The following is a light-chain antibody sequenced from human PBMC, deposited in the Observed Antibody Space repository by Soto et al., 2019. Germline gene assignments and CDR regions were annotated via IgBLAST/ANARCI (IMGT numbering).Light chain of an antibody. J-gene: IGLJ2*01. V-gene: IGLV2-14*01. CDR2: EVT. CDR3: SSYTTGSTK. CDR1: SSDIGSTDF. Sequence: QSALTQPASVSGSPGQSITISCTGSSSDIGSTDFVSWHQQHPGKAPKVVIYEVTNRPSGVSYRFSGSKSGNTASLTISGLQADDEADYYCSSYTTGSTKFGGGTKLTVL.